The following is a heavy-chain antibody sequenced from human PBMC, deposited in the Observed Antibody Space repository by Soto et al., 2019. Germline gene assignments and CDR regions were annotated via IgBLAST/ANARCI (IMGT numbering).Heavy chain of an antibody. J-gene: IGHJ4*02. CDR3: AMTVGYCSGGSCSTPNFDY. D-gene: IGHD2-15*01. V-gene: IGHV3-48*01. CDR1: GFTFSSYS. Sequence: GGSLILSCAASGFTFSSYSMNWVRQAPGKGLEWVSYISSSSNTIYYADSVKGRFTISRDNAKSSLYLQMNSLRAEDTALYYCAMTVGYCSGGSCSTPNFDYWGQGTLVTVSS. CDR2: ISSSSNTI.